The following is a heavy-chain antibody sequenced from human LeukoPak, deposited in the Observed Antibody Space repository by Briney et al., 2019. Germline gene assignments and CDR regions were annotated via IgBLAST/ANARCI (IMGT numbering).Heavy chain of an antibody. CDR3: ARVTVAGTSSFDY. CDR2: IIPIFGTA. D-gene: IGHD6-19*01. Sequence: SVKVSCKASGYTFTGYYMHWVRQAPGQGLEWMGGIIPIFGTANYAQKFQGRVTITADKSTSTAYMELSSLRSEDTAVYYCARVTVAGTSSFDYWGQGTLVTVSS. V-gene: IGHV1-69*06. J-gene: IGHJ4*02. CDR1: GYTFTGYY.